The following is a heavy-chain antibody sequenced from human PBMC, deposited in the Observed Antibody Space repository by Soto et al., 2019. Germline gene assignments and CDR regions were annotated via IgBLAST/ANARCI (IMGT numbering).Heavy chain of an antibody. V-gene: IGHV3-30*18. J-gene: IGHJ4*02. CDR1: GFIFSSYG. D-gene: IGHD2-15*01. Sequence: QVQLVESGGGVVQPGRSLRLSCAASGFIFSSYGMHWVRQAPGKGLEWVAVISYEGSHTYYADSVKGRFTITRDNSNTTQYPQMNSLRPEDTAVYYCAKEVHCGGGSCSWSEGFDYWGQGTLLTVSS. CDR2: ISYEGSHT. CDR3: AKEVHCGGGSCSWSEGFDY.